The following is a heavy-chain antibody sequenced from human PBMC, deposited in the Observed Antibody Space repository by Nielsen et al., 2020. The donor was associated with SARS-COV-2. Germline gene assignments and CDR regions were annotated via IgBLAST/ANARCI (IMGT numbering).Heavy chain of an antibody. CDR1: GGSISRYY. J-gene: IGHJ4*02. CDR3: ARESGGAVDLDY. CDR2: IYYRGST. Sequence: SETLSLTCTVSGGSISRYYWSWIRQPPGKGLEWIGYIYYRGSTNYNTSLKSRVTISLDTSRNQFSLKLNSVTAADTAVYYCARESGGAVDLDYWGQGTLVTVSP. D-gene: IGHD2-15*01. V-gene: IGHV4-59*01.